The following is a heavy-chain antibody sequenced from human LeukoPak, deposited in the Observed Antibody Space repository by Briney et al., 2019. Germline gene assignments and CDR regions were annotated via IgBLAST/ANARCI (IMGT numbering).Heavy chain of an antibody. V-gene: IGHV4-38-2*01. CDR2: IYYNGDT. Sequence: SETLSLTCAVSGDSIRSVYYWGWIRQPPGRGLDWIASIYYNGDTYYKPSLKSRVTISLDTSKNVFSLKLTSVTAAGTAVYFCARTRGLDAFDIWGQGTVVTVSS. CDR3: ARTRGLDAFDI. CDR1: GDSIRSVYY. J-gene: IGHJ3*02.